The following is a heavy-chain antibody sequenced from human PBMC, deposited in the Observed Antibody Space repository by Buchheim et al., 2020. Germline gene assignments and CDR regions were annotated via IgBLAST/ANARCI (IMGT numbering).Heavy chain of an antibody. CDR1: GFTFSSYG. Sequence: QVQLVESGGGVVQPGRSLRLSCAASGFTFSSYGMHWVRQAPGKGLEWVAVIWYDGSNKYYADSVKGRFTISRDTSKNTLYLQMNSLRAEDTGVYYCARGEGGYYYYGMDVWGQGTT. J-gene: IGHJ6*02. CDR2: IWYDGSNK. V-gene: IGHV3-33*01. CDR3: ARGEGGYYYYGMDV.